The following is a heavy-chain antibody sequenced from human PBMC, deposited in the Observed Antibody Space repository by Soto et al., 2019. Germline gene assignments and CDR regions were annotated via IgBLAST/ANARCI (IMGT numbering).Heavy chain of an antibody. V-gene: IGHV2-5*02. D-gene: IGHD3-22*01. CDR2: IYWDDEK. CDR3: GHREHSRGAFDI. CDR1: GLSLSTSGVG. Sequence: QITLKESGPTLVKPTQTLTLTCTFSGLSLSTSGVGVGWIRQPPGKALEWLTLIYWDDEKRYSPSLKSRLTITKDTSKHQVVLTMTNMDRVDTATYYCGHREHSRGAFDIWGQGTTVTVSS. J-gene: IGHJ3*02.